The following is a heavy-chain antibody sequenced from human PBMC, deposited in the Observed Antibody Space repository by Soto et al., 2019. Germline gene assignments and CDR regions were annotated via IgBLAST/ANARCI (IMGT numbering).Heavy chain of an antibody. D-gene: IGHD3-3*01. J-gene: IGHJ6*02. CDR2: IYYSGST. V-gene: IGHV4-30-4*01. CDR1: GGSISSGDYY. Sequence: SETLSLTCTVSGGSISSGDYYWSWIRQPPGKGLEWIGYIYYSGSTYYNPSLKSRVTISVDTSKNQFSLKLSSVTAADTAVYYCARGEAHDLWSGPLGMEVWGQGTRVTVSS. CDR3: ARGEAHDLWSGPLGMEV.